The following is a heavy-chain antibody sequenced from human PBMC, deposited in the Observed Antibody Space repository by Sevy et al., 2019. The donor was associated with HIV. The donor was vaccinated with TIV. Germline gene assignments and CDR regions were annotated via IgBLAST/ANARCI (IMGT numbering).Heavy chain of an antibody. D-gene: IGHD3-10*01. CDR3: ARETGSIDD. J-gene: IGHJ4*02. Sequence: GGSLRLSCAASGFTFSRDYMHWVRQAPGKGLEWDAHIKGDGSTTRYVDSVKGRFTISRDNAKNTVYLQMNSLRAEDSAVYYCARETGSIDDWGQGTLVTVSS. CDR1: GFTFSRDY. V-gene: IGHV3-74*01. CDR2: IKGDGSTT.